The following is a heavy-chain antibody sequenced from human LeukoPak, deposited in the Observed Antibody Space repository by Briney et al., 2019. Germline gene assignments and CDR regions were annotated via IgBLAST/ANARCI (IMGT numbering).Heavy chain of an antibody. CDR3: ASDPPDGDSSGSFDY. D-gene: IGHD3-22*01. CDR1: GFTFSDYY. Sequence: GGSLRLSCAASGFTFSDYYMSWIRQAPGKGLEWVSYISSSGSTIYYADSVKGRFTISRDNAKNSLYLQMNSLRAEDTAVYYCASDPPDGDSSGSFDYWGQGTLATVSS. CDR2: ISSSGSTI. V-gene: IGHV3-11*01. J-gene: IGHJ4*02.